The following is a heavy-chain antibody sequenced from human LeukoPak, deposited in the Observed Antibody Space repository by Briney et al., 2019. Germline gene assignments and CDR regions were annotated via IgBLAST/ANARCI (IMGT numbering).Heavy chain of an antibody. CDR2: IYYSGST. CDR3: ASDQLLLYALDY. Sequence: SETLSLTCTVSGGSISSSSYHWGWIRQPPGKGLESIGSIYYSGSTYYNPSLKRRVTISVDTSKNQFSLKLSSVTAADTAVYYCASDQLLLYALDYWGQGTLVTVSS. CDR1: GGSISSSSYH. J-gene: IGHJ4*01. V-gene: IGHV4-39*01. D-gene: IGHD2-2*01.